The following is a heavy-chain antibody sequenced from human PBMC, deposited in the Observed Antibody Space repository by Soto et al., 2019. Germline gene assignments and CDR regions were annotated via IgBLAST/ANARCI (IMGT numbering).Heavy chain of an antibody. J-gene: IGHJ4*02. Sequence: SETLSLTCTVSGGSISSGGYYWSWIRQHPGKGLEWIGYIYYSGSTYYSPSLKSRVSISVDTSKNQFSLKLSSVTAADTAVYYCARFTAMVTFYFDYWGQGTLVTVSS. CDR1: GGSISSGGYY. CDR2: IYYSGST. V-gene: IGHV4-31*03. CDR3: ARFTAMVTFYFDY. D-gene: IGHD5-18*01.